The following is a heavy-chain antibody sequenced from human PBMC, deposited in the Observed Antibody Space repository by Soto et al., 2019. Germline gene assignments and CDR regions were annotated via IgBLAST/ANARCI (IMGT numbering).Heavy chain of an antibody. CDR3: ARGCLVRSGPEFDP. CDR2: IIPILGIA. V-gene: IGHV1-69*02. D-gene: IGHD6-25*01. CDR1: GGTFSSYT. Sequence: QVQLVQSGAEVKKPGSSVKVSCKASGGTFSSYTISWVRQAPGQGLEWMGRIIPILGIANYAQKFQGRVTINADKSTSTAYMELSSLRSEDTAVYYCARGCLVRSGPEFDPWGQGTLVTVSS. J-gene: IGHJ5*02.